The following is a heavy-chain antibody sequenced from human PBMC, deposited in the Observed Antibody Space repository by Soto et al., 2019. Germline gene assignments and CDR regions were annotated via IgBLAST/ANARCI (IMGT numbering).Heavy chain of an antibody. Sequence: PGGSLRLSCAASGFTFSGSAMHWVRQASGKGLEWVGRIRSKANSYATAYAASVKGRFTISRDDSKNTAYLQMNSLKTEDTAVYYCTPYYDFWSGYFYRYGMDVWGQGTKVTVSS. CDR2: IRSKANSYAT. CDR1: GFTFSGSA. J-gene: IGHJ6*02. CDR3: TPYYDFWSGYFYRYGMDV. V-gene: IGHV3-73*01. D-gene: IGHD3-3*01.